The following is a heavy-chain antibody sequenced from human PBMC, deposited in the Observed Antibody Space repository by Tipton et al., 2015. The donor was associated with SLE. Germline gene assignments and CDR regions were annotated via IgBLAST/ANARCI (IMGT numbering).Heavy chain of an antibody. D-gene: IGHD4-17*01. V-gene: IGHV4-34*01. J-gene: IGHJ3*02. CDR3: ARPTGGTVTGAFDI. Sequence: TLSLTCAVYGGSFSGYYWGWIRQPPGKGLEWIGSIYYSGSTYYNPSLKSRVTISVDTSKNQFSLKLSSVTAADTAVYYCARPTGGTVTGAFDIWGQGTMVTVSS. CDR2: IYYSGST. CDR1: GGSFSGYY.